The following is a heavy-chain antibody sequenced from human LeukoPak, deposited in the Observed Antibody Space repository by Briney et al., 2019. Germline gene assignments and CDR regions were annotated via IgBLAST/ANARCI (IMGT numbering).Heavy chain of an antibody. CDR2: IYSGGGT. J-gene: IGHJ6*02. D-gene: IGHD3-10*01. V-gene: IGHV3-66*01. Sequence: GGSLRLSCAASGFTVSSNYMSWVRQAPGRGLEWVSVIYSGGGTYYAESVKGRFTISRDNSKNTLYLQLNSLRAEDTAVYYCARDQLYYLGSGSLTVGSFHGMDVWGQGTTVTVS. CDR1: GFTVSSNY. CDR3: ARDQLYYLGSGSLTVGSFHGMDV.